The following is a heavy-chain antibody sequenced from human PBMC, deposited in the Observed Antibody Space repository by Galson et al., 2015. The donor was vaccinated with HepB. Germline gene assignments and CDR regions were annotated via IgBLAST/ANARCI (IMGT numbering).Heavy chain of an antibody. CDR2: ISSSRSTM. V-gene: IGHV3-48*01. CDR1: GFTFNNYG. J-gene: IGHJ4*02. CDR3: ARGGASRPDY. D-gene: IGHD4/OR15-4a*01. Sequence: SLRLSCAASGFTFNNYGVNWVRQAPGKGLEWVSYISSSRSTMNYADSVKGRFTISRDSAKNSLYLQMNSLRVEDTAVYYCARGGASRPDYWGQGTLVIVSS.